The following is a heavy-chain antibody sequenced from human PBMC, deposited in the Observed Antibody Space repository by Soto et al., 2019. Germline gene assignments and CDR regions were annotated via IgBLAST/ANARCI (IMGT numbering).Heavy chain of an antibody. Sequence: QVQLQESGPGLVKPSETLSLTCTVSGGSISSYYWSWIRQPPGKGLAWIGYIYYSGSTNYNPSLMCRVTRSVDTSKNQFSLKLCSVTAADTAVYYCAREGVSSSWYNYYGMDVWGQGTTVTVSS. J-gene: IGHJ6*02. CDR1: GGSISSYY. CDR3: AREGVSSSWYNYYGMDV. V-gene: IGHV4-59*01. CDR2: IYYSGST. D-gene: IGHD6-13*01.